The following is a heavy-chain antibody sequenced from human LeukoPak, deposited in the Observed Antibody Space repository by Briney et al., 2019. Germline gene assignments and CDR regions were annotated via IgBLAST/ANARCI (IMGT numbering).Heavy chain of an antibody. Sequence: SESLSLTCTVYGASVGSAGSHWMWIRQPPGKGLEYIGNIHRTGSTDYKPSLRSRVTMSVDTSNNHFSLTLRSVTAADTAVYYCASLAEGESGRGSWGQGTFVTVSP. V-gene: IGHV4-61*08. CDR1: GASVGSAGSH. D-gene: IGHD3-10*01. CDR2: IHRTGST. CDR3: ASLAEGESGRGS. J-gene: IGHJ5*02.